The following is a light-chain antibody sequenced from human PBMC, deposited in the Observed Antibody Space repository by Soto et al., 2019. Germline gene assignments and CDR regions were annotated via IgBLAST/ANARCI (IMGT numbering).Light chain of an antibody. Sequence: QSALTQPDSVSGSPGQSVAISCTAASSDIGNYNYVSWYQQRPGKVPKLIIHDVSDRPSGVSDRFSGSKSGNTASLTISGLQADDEADYYCSSYTSTSTYVFGTGTKVTVL. V-gene: IGLV2-14*03. CDR3: SSYTSTSTYV. CDR1: SSDIGNYNY. J-gene: IGLJ1*01. CDR2: DVS.